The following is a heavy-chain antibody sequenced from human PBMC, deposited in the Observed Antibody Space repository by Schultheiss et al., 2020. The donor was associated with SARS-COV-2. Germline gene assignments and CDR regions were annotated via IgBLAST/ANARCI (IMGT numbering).Heavy chain of an antibody. J-gene: IGHJ5*02. D-gene: IGHD6-13*01. CDR3: ARGRIAAAGRFWFDP. Sequence: SETLSLTCTVSGGSISSYYWSWIRQPPGKGLEWIGYIYYSGSTNYNPSLKSRVPISVDTSKNQFSLKLSSVTAADTAVYYCARGRIAAAGRFWFDPWGQGTLVTVSS. V-gene: IGHV4-59*01. CDR2: IYYSGST. CDR1: GGSISSYY.